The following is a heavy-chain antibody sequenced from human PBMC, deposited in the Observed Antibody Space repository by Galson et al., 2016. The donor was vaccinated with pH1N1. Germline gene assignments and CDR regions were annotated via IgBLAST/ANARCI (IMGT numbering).Heavy chain of an antibody. CDR2: ISWNSGSI. CDR3: AKVRGYSYGFVDY. Sequence: SLRLSCAASGLTFDDYAMHWVRQAPGKGLEWVSGISWNSGSIGYADSVKGRFTISRNNAKNSLYLQMNSLRVEDTALYYCAKVRGYSYGFVDYWGQGTLVTVSS. CDR1: GLTFDDYA. V-gene: IGHV3-9*01. D-gene: IGHD5-18*01. J-gene: IGHJ4*02.